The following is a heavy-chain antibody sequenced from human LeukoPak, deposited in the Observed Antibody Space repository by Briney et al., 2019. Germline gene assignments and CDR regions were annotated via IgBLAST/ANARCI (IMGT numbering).Heavy chain of an antibody. CDR2: IYYSGST. CDR3: ARANIVGATLDY. D-gene: IGHD1-26*01. Sequence: SETLSLTCTVSGGSISSYYWSWIRQPPEKGLEWIGYIYYSGSTNYNPSLKSRVTISVDTSKNQFSLKLSSVTAADTAVYYCARANIVGATLDYWGQGTLVTVSS. CDR1: GGSISSYY. V-gene: IGHV4-59*01. J-gene: IGHJ4*02.